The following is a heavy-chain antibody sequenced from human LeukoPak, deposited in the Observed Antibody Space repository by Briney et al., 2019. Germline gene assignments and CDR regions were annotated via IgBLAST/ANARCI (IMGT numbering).Heavy chain of an antibody. CDR2: ITSSGTTT. Sequence: GGPLRLSCAASGFTFSDYFMTWIRQAPGKGLEYISFITSSGTTTYYADSLKGRFTISRDNAKNSLYLQMDSLRAEDTAVYYCARGDEGDTTVLRGGYFDYWGQGTLVTVSS. D-gene: IGHD4-17*01. CDR3: ARGDEGDTTVLRGGYFDY. CDR1: GFTFSDYF. J-gene: IGHJ4*02. V-gene: IGHV3-11*04.